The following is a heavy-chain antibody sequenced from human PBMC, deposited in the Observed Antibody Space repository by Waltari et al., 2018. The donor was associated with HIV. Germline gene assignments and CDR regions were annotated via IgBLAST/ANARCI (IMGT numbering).Heavy chain of an antibody. CDR1: GFNFNIYG. D-gene: IGHD3-10*01. CDR2: IRYDGSTK. V-gene: IGHV3-30*02. CDR3: AKGPPGGFYGSGSWD. J-gene: IGHJ4*02. Sequence: QVQLVESGGGVVQPGGSLRLSCVGSGFNFNIYGVHWGRQAPGKGLEWVGFIRYDGSTKYYGNSVKGRFTISRDNSKNTLYLQMSSLRTEDTAVYYCAKGPPGGFYGSGSWDWGQGTLVIVSS.